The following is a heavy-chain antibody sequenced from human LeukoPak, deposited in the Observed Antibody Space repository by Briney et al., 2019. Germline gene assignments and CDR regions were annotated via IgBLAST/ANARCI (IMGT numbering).Heavy chain of an antibody. CDR1: GGSFNDYY. CDR3: TSRNYYDSSGYYYFDY. Sequence: PSETLSLTCAVYGGSFNDYYWSWIRQPPGKGLEWIGETNHSGSTNYNPSLKSRVTISVDTSKNQFSLKLSSVTAADTAVYYCTSRNYYDSSGYYYFDYWGRGTLVTVSS. V-gene: IGHV4-34*01. CDR2: TNHSGST. J-gene: IGHJ4*02. D-gene: IGHD3-22*01.